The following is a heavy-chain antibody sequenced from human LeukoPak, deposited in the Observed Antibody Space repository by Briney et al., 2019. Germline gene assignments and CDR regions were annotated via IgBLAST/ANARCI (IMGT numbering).Heavy chain of an antibody. CDR1: GYTLTELS. CDR2: FDPGDGET. Sequence: ASVKVSCKVSGYTLTELSMHWVRQAPGKGLEWMGGFDPGDGETIYAQKFQGRVTMTEDTSTDTAYMELSSPRSEDTAAYYCASWGNGILWPGPGSFDYWGQGTLVTVSS. D-gene: IGHD3-10*01. J-gene: IGHJ4*02. V-gene: IGHV1-24*01. CDR3: ASWGNGILWPGPGSFDY.